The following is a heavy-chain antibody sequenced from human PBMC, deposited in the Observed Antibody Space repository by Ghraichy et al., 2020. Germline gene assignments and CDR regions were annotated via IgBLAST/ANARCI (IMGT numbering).Heavy chain of an antibody. CDR3: ARGPLGGSYYIRQRAFDI. J-gene: IGHJ3*02. CDR1: GGSFSGYY. CDR2: INHSGST. Sequence: SETLSLTCAVYGGSFSGYYWSWIRQPPGKGLEWIGEINHSGSTNYNPSLKSRVTISVDTSKNQFSLKLSSVTAADTAVYYCARGPLGGSYYIRQRAFDIWGQGTMVTVSS. D-gene: IGHD3-10*01. V-gene: IGHV4-34*01.